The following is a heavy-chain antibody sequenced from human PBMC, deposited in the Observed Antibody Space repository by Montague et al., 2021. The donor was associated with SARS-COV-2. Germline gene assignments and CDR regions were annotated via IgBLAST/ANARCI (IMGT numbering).Heavy chain of an antibody. V-gene: IGHV4-34*01. J-gene: IGHJ3*02. CDR3: ARVPDYYDSSGYYFDAFDX. D-gene: IGHD3-22*01. Sequence: SETLSLTCAVYGGSFSGYYWSWIRQPPGQGLEWIGEINHSGSINYNPSLKSRVTISVDTSKNQFSLKLSSVTAADTAVYYCARVPDYYDSSGYYFDAFDXWGQGTMVTVSS. CDR1: GGSFSGYY. CDR2: INHSGSI.